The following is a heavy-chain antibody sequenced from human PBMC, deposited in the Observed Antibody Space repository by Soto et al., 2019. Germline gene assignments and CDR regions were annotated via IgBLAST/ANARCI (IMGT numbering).Heavy chain of an antibody. J-gene: IGHJ4*02. V-gene: IGHV4-31*03. CDR3: ARTHLWFGELSTIDY. CDR2: IYYSGST. CDR1: GGSISSGGYY. D-gene: IGHD3-10*01. Sequence: SETLSLTCTVSGGSISSGGYYWSWIRQHPGKGLEWIGYIYYSGSTYYNPSLKSRVTISVDTSKNQFSLKLSSVTAADTAVYYCARTHLWFGELSTIDYWGQGTLVTVSS.